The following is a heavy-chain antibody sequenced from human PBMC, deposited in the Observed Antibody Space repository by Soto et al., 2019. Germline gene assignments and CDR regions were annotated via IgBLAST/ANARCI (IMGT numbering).Heavy chain of an antibody. CDR3: ARDPDTMVRGVIIATHAFDI. J-gene: IGHJ3*02. CDR2: IYHSGST. Sequence: QVQLQESGPGLVKPSGTLSLTCAVSGGSISSSNCWSWVRQPPGKGLEWIGEIYHSGSTNYNPSLKSRVTISVDKSKNQFSLKLSSVTAADTAVYYCARDPDTMVRGVIIATHAFDIWGQGTMVTVSS. CDR1: GGSISSSNC. V-gene: IGHV4-4*02. D-gene: IGHD3-10*01.